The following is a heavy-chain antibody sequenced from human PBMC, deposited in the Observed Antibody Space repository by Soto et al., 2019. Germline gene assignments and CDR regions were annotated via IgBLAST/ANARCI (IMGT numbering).Heavy chain of an antibody. CDR3: ARVGSVAGPPRHYYYYYGMDV. CDR1: GFTVSSNY. J-gene: IGHJ6*02. V-gene: IGHV3-53*01. Sequence: GGSLRLSCAASGFTVSSNYMSWVRQAPGKGLEWVSVIYSGGSTYYADSVKGRFTISRDNSKNTLYLQMNSLRAEDTAVYYCARVGSVAGPPRHYYYYYGMDVWGQGTTVTVSS. D-gene: IGHD6-19*01. CDR2: IYSGGST.